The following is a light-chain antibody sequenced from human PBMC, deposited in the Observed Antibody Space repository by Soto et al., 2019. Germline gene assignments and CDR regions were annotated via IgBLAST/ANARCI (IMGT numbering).Light chain of an antibody. J-gene: IGKJ1*01. CDR1: QSISSW. V-gene: IGKV1-5*01. Sequence: GDRVTITCRASQSISSWLAWYQQKPGKAPKFLIYDASNLESGVPSRFSGSGSGTEFTLTISRLEPEDFAVYYCQQYGGSPRTFGQGTKVDIK. CDR3: QQYGGSPRT. CDR2: DAS.